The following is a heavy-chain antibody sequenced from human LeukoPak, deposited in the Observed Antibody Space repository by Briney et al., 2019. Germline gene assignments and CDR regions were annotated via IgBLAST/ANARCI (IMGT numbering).Heavy chain of an antibody. CDR1: GYTFADYY. D-gene: IGHD3-9*01. V-gene: IGHV1-2*02. Sequence: ASVKVSCKTSGYTFADYYIHWVRQAPGQGLEWMGWIYPKSGGTNSAQKFQGRVTMTRDTSISTAYMELSRLRFDDTAVYYCSRVSTSGYGNWLDPWAREPWSPSPQ. J-gene: IGHJ5*02. CDR3: SRVSTSGYGNWLDP. CDR2: IYPKSGGT.